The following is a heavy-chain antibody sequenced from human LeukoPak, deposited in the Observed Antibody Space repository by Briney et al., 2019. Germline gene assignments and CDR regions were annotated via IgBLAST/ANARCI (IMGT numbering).Heavy chain of an antibody. Sequence: PGGSLRLSCAASGFTFSSYGMHWVRQAPGKGLEWVAFIRYDGSNKYYADSVKGRFTISRDNSKNTLYLQMSSLRVEDTAVYYCAKDRLGGYYYGLTAFDIWGPGTMVTVSS. J-gene: IGHJ3*02. CDR2: IRYDGSNK. V-gene: IGHV3-30*02. CDR1: GFTFSSYG. D-gene: IGHD5-18*01. CDR3: AKDRLGGYYYGLTAFDI.